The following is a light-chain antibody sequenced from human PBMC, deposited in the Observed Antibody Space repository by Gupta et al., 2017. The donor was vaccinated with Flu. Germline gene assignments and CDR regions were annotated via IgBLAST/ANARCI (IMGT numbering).Light chain of an antibody. V-gene: IGLV1-47*01. J-gene: IGLJ2*01. Sequence: QSVVTQPPSASGPPGQGTTISCSGSSSNIGINYVSWYQHLPGTAPKLLIYRTNQRPSGVPDRFSGSKSGTSASLAISGLRSEDEADYSCAAWDDSLSGPIFGGGTKLTVL. CDR1: SSNIGINY. CDR2: RTN. CDR3: AAWDDSLSGPI.